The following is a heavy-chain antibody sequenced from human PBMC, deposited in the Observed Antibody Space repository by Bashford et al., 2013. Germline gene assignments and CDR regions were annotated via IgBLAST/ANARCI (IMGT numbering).Heavy chain of an antibody. D-gene: IGHD2-2*01. CDR3: ARSRAYQLPYYFDY. V-gene: IGHV3-7*01. J-gene: IGHJ4*02. Sequence: VRQAPGKGLEWVANIKQDGSEKHYVDSVKGRFTISRDNAKNSLYLQMNSLRAEDTAVYYCARSRAYQLPYYFDYWGQGTLVTVSS. CDR2: IKQDGSEK.